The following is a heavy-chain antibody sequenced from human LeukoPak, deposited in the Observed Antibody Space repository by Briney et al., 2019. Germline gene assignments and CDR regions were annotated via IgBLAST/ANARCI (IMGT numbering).Heavy chain of an antibody. D-gene: IGHD2-8*01. V-gene: IGHV1-2*02. CDR2: INPNSGGT. CDR3: ARMQGYCTNGVCYTAYYYMDV. CDR1: GYTFTGYY. Sequence: ASVKVSSKASGYTFTGYYMHWVRQAPGQGLEWMGWINPNSGGTNYAQKFQGRVTMTRDTSISTAYMELSRLRSDDTAVYYCARMQGYCTNGVCYTAYYYMDVWGKGTTVTVSS. J-gene: IGHJ6*03.